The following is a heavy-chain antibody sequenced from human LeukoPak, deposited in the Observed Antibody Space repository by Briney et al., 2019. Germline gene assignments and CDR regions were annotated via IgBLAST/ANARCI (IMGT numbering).Heavy chain of an antibody. CDR1: GFTFSNYD. J-gene: IGHJ4*02. CDR2: ISSSGNTI. Sequence: PGGSLRLSCAASGFTFSNYDMNWVRQAPGKGLEWVSYISSSGNTIYYADSVKGRFTISRDNAKDSLFLQMNSLRAEDTAVYYCVRGGFSYDYWGQGTLASVSS. CDR3: VRGGFSYDY. V-gene: IGHV3-48*03. D-gene: IGHD5-18*01.